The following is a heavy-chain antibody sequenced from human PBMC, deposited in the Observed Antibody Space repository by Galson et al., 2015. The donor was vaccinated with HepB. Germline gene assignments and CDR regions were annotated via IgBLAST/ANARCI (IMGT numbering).Heavy chain of an antibody. D-gene: IGHD2-2*01. Sequence: SLRLSCAASGFTFSSYAMSWVRQAPGKGLEWVSTISDSGDTTYYADSVKGRFTISRDNSKNTLYLQVNSLRAEDTAVYYCARVSSTSGLFDYWGQGTLVTVSS. CDR3: ARVSSTSGLFDY. V-gene: IGHV3-23*01. CDR1: GFTFSSYA. J-gene: IGHJ4*02. CDR2: ISDSGDTT.